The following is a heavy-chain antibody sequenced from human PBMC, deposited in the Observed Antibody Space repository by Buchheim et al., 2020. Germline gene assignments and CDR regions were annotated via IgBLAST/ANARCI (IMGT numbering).Heavy chain of an antibody. J-gene: IGHJ4*02. V-gene: IGHV3-48*01. CDR3: ARDKYNWNDEFNY. D-gene: IGHD1-1*01. Sequence: EVQLVESGGGLVQPGGSLRLSCAASGFTFSSYSMNWVRQAPGKGLEWVSYISSSSSTIYYADSVKGRFTISRDNAKNSLYLRMNSLRAEDTAVYYCARDKYNWNDEFNYWGQGTL. CDR1: GFTFSSYS. CDR2: ISSSSSTI.